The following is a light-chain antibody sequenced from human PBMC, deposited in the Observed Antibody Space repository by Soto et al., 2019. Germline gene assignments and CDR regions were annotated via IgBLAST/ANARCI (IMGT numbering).Light chain of an antibody. CDR2: EVS. V-gene: IGLV2-14*03. CDR3: CSYADIYTYL. CDR1: SSDVGGYNY. J-gene: IGLJ1*01. Sequence: QSVLTQPASVSGSPGQSITISCTGTSSDVGGYNYVSWFQQHPGKAPKLKIYEVSNRPSGVSNRFSGSKSGYTASLTISELQAEDEADYYCCSYADIYTYLFGTGTKLTVL.